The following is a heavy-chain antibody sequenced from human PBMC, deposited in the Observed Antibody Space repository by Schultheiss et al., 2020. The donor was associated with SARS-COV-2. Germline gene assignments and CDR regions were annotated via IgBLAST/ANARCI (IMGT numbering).Heavy chain of an antibody. Sequence: GGSLRLSCAASGFTFSNYDMAWVRQAPGKGLEWVSATSGSGARIYYADSVKGRFTISRDNSKNTLYLQMSSLRVEDTAVYYCASVGYITSMDYWGQGTPVTVSS. D-gene: IGHD6-6*01. J-gene: IGHJ4*02. CDR3: ASVGYITSMDY. CDR1: GFTFSNYD. V-gene: IGHV3-23*01. CDR2: TSGSGARI.